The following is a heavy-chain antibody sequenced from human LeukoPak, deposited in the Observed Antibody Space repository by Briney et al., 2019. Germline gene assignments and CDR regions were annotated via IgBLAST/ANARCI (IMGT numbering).Heavy chain of an antibody. Sequence: ASVKVSCKASGYTFTSYGISWVRQAPGQGLEWMGWINPRSGGTNYAQKYQGRVTMTRDTSITTAYMELSRLRSDDTAVYYCVKMHYDFWSAFHIWGQGTMVTVSS. J-gene: IGHJ3*02. D-gene: IGHD3-3*01. CDR1: GYTFTSYG. V-gene: IGHV1-2*02. CDR3: VKMHYDFWSAFHI. CDR2: INPRSGGT.